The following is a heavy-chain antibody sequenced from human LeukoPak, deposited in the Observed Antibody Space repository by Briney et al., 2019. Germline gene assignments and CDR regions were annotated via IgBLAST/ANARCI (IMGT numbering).Heavy chain of an antibody. Sequence: GGSLRLSCAASGFIFSRYTINWVRQAPGKGLEWVSSIWSDSAEIHYADSVESRFTISRDNAKDSLYLQMNSLRAEDSAVYYCARDFFHSDISRPFDYWGQGTLVTVSS. D-gene: IGHD3-3*02. V-gene: IGHV3-21*01. J-gene: IGHJ4*02. CDR2: IWSDSAEI. CDR1: GFIFSRYT. CDR3: ARDFFHSDISRPFDY.